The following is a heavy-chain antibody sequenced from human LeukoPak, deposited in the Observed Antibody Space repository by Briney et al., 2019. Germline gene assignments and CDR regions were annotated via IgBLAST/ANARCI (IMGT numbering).Heavy chain of an antibody. CDR1: GFAFSDSD. J-gene: IGHJ4*02. CDR3: TTVGEVGASFDY. CDR2: IKSKTDGGTT. D-gene: IGHD1-26*01. Sequence: GGSLRLSCAASGFAFSDSDMYWVRQAPGKGLEWVGRIKSKTDGGTTDYAAPVKGRFTISRDDSKNTLYLQMNSLKTEDTAVYYCTTVGEVGASFDYWGQGTLVTVSS. V-gene: IGHV3-15*01.